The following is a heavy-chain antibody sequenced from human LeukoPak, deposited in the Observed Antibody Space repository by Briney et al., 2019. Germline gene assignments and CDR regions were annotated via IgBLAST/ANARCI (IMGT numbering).Heavy chain of an antibody. D-gene: IGHD5-18*01. J-gene: IGHJ4*02. Sequence: SETLSLTCTVSGGSISSYYWSWIRQPPGKGLKWIGYIYYSGSTNYNPSLKSRVTISVDTSKNQFSLKLSSVTAADTAVYYCARGDSYGLYFDYWGQGTLVTVSS. V-gene: IGHV4-59*01. CDR3: ARGDSYGLYFDY. CDR1: GGSISSYY. CDR2: IYYSGST.